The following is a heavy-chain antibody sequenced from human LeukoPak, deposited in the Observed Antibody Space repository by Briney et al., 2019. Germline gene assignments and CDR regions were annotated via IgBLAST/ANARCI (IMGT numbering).Heavy chain of an antibody. Sequence: GASVKVSCKAFGYSFTSNYMHWVRQAPGQGPEWMGVISPSGGSTTYAQKFQGGVTLTRDMSTSTDYLELSRLRSDDTAVYYCARALAPFLEWLPYFDYWGQGTLVTVSS. D-gene: IGHD3-3*02. CDR3: ARALAPFLEWLPYFDY. J-gene: IGHJ4*02. CDR1: GYSFTSNY. V-gene: IGHV1-46*01. CDR2: ISPSGGST.